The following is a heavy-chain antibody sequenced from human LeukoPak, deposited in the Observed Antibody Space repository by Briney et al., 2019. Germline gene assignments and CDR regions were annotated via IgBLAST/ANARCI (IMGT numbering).Heavy chain of an antibody. J-gene: IGHJ5*02. CDR2: IWYDGGNK. CDR1: GFTFSSYG. CDR3: ARDRGSYRNSDWFDP. Sequence: GGSLRLSCAASGFTFSSYGMHWVRQAPGKGLEWVAVIWYDGGNKYYADSVKGRFTISRDNSKNTLDLQMNSLRAEDTAVYYCARDRGSYRNSDWFDPWGQGTLVTVSS. V-gene: IGHV3-33*01. D-gene: IGHD1-26*01.